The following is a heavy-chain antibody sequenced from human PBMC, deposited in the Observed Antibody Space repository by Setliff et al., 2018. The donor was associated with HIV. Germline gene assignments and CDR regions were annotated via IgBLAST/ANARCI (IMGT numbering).Heavy chain of an antibody. Sequence: GGSLRLSCVASGFTFSRYAMSWVRQAPGKGLEWVSAIGGSGGSTYYADSMKGRFTVSRENPKNTLYLEMDSLRAEDTAVYYCAKDKANVAVAGTLDYWGQGTLVTVSS. CDR2: IGGSGGST. D-gene: IGHD6-19*01. CDR1: GFTFSRYA. CDR3: AKDKANVAVAGTLDY. V-gene: IGHV3-23*01. J-gene: IGHJ4*02.